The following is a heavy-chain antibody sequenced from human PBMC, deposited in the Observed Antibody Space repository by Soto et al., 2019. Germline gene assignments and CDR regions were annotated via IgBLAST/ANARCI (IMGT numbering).Heavy chain of an antibody. Sequence: PGESLKISCKGSGYRFSSYWIAWVRQMPGKGLEWTGIIYPGDSDTIYSPSFQGQVTFSADKSTSTAYLQWSSLKASDTAMYYCARQGSNGAYYYYGMDVWGQGTTVTVSS. CDR3: ARQGSNGAYYYYGMDV. CDR1: GYRFSSYW. J-gene: IGHJ6*02. D-gene: IGHD2-8*01. CDR2: IYPGDSDT. V-gene: IGHV5-51*01.